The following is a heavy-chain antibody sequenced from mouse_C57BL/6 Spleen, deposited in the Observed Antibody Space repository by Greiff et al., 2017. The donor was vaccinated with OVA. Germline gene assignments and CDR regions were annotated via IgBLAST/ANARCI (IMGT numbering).Heavy chain of an antibody. D-gene: IGHD2-5*01. V-gene: IGHV1-61*01. Sequence: QVQLQQPGAELVRPGSSVKLSCKASGYTFTSYWMDWVKQRPGQGLEWIGNIYPSDSETHYNQKFKDKATLTVDKSSSTAYMQLSSLTSADSAVYICARDSNYGGDYFDYWGQGTTLTVSS. J-gene: IGHJ2*01. CDR2: IYPSDSET. CDR1: GYTFTSYW. CDR3: ARDSNYGGDYFDY.